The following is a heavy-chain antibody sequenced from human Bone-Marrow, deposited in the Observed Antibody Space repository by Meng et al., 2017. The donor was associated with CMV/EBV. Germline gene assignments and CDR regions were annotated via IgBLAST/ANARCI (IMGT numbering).Heavy chain of an antibody. J-gene: IGHJ4*02. CDR1: GFTFSSYW. V-gene: IGHV3-53*01. Sequence: GGSLRLSCAASGFTFSSYWMSWVRQSPGKGLEWVSVIYSSGSTYFADSVKGRFTVSRDSSKNMLYLQMDSLRAEDTAVYYCAKDRGDLMYYFDLWGQGSLVTVSS. CDR2: IYSSGST. CDR3: AKDRGDLMYYFDL. D-gene: IGHD3-10*01.